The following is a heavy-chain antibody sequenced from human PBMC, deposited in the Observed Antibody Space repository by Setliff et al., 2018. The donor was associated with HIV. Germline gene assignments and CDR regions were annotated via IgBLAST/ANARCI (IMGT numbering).Heavy chain of an antibody. J-gene: IGHJ3*02. Sequence: PSETLSLTCTVSRGSISRYYWSWIRQPPGKGLEWIGYIYYTGTTKYNPSLKSRVTMSVDTSKNQFSLKLSSVTAADTAVYYCARHSITLVVGVPERDDAFDIWGQGTMVTVSS. CDR3: ARHSITLVVGVPERDDAFDI. D-gene: IGHD3-22*01. CDR2: IYYTGTT. CDR1: RGSISRYY. V-gene: IGHV4-59*08.